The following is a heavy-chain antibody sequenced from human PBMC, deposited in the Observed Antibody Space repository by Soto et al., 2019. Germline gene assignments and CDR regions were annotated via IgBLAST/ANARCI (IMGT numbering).Heavy chain of an antibody. CDR3: ARDIVVVPAAIRGNPMDV. J-gene: IGHJ6*02. D-gene: IGHD2-2*02. CDR2: IIPIFGTA. Sequence: SVKVSCKASGGTFSSYAISWVRQAPGQGLEWMEGIIPIFGTANYGQKFQGRVTITADKSTSTAYMELSSLRSEDTAVYYCARDIVVVPAAIRGNPMDVWGQGTTVTVSS. V-gene: IGHV1-69*06. CDR1: GGTFSSYA.